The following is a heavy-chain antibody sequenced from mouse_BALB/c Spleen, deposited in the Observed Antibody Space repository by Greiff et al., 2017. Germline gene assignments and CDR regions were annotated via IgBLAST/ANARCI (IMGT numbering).Heavy chain of an antibody. CDR1: GYTFTDYE. D-gene: IGHD2-1*01. J-gene: IGHJ3*01. CDR2: IDPETGGT. CDR3: TKGMVTTPFAY. Sequence: VKLVESGAELVRPGASVTLSCKASGYTFTDYEMHWVKQTPVHGLEWIGAIDPETGGTAYNQKFKGKATLTADKSSSTAYMELRSLTSEDSAVYYCTKGMVTTPFAYWGQGTLVTVSA. V-gene: IGHV1-15*01.